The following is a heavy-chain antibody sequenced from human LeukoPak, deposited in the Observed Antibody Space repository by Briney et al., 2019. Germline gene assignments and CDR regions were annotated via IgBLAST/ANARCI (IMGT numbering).Heavy chain of an antibody. CDR3: VKAPTVAGSYGWFDP. D-gene: IGHD5-18*01. V-gene: IGHV4-30-4*01. CDR1: GGSITSGNNY. CDR2: IYSGGRT. J-gene: IGHJ5*02. Sequence: PSETLSLTCTVSGGSITSGNNYWNWIRQSPGKGLERIGFIYSGGRTNYNPFLRSRVVISADASKNQISLRVESMTAADTAVYYCVKAPTVAGSYGWFDPWGQGTLVTVSS.